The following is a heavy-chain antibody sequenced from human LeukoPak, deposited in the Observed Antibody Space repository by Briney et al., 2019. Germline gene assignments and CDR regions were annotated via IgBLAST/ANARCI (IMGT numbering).Heavy chain of an antibody. CDR1: GLTFSSNY. Sequence: GGSLRLSCAASGLTFSSNYMSWVRQAPGKGLEWVSVIYSGGSTYYADSVKGRFTISRDNSKNTLYLQMNSLRAEDTALYYCARAYYDFWSADDAFDIWGQGTMVTVSS. V-gene: IGHV3-53*01. CDR2: IYSGGST. D-gene: IGHD3-3*01. CDR3: ARAYYDFWSADDAFDI. J-gene: IGHJ3*02.